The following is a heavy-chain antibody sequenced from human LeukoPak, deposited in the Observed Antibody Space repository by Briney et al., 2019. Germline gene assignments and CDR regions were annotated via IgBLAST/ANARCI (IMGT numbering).Heavy chain of an antibody. CDR2: ISSSGSTI. V-gene: IGHV3-48*03. CDR3: ARGYLEVGATLFDY. J-gene: IGHJ4*02. CDR1: GFTFSSYE. D-gene: IGHD1-26*01. Sequence: GGSLRLSCAASGFTFSSYEMNWVRQAPGKGLEWVSYISSSGSTIYYADSVKGRFTISRDNAKNSLYLQMNSLRAEDTAVYYCARGYLEVGATLFDYWGQGTLVTVSP.